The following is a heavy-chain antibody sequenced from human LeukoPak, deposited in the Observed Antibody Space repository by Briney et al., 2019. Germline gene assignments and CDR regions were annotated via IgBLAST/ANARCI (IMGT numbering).Heavy chain of an antibody. CDR1: GFTFSGYS. D-gene: IGHD6-13*01. CDR2: ISPSSSTI. J-gene: IGHJ4*02. Sequence: LSGGSLRLSCAASGFTFSGYSMNWVRQAPGKGLEWVSYISPSSSTIYYADSVKGRFTISRDNAKNSLYLHMNSLRDEDTAVYYCTRAAYSSSPDYWGQGTLVTVSS. V-gene: IGHV3-48*02. CDR3: TRAAYSSSPDY.